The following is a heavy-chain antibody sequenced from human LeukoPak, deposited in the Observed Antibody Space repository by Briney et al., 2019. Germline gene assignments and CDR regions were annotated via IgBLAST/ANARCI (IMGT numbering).Heavy chain of an antibody. D-gene: IGHD3-10*01. CDR1: GGSFSGYY. J-gene: IGHJ6*03. V-gene: IGHV4-34*01. CDR3: ARRPAGMVRGVKYYYYMDV. Sequence: PSETLSLTCAVYGGSFSGYYWSWIRQPPGKGLEWIGEINHSGSTNYNPSLKSRVTISVDTSKNQFSLKLSSVTAADTAVYYCARRPAGMVRGVKYYYYMDVWGKGTTVTISS. CDR2: INHSGST.